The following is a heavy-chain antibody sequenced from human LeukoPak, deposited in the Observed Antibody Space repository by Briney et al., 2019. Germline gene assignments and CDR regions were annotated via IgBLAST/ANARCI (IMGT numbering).Heavy chain of an antibody. CDR1: GFTFSSYS. J-gene: IGHJ4*02. D-gene: IGHD2-2*01. Sequence: GGSLRLSCAASGFTFSSYSMNWVRQAPGKGLEWVSYISSSSSTIYYADSVKGRFTISRDNAKNSLYLQMNSLRAEDTAVYYCARDQRGGYCSGTSCPLDYWGQGTLVTVSS. CDR2: ISSSSSTI. CDR3: ARDQRGGYCSGTSCPLDY. V-gene: IGHV3-48*01.